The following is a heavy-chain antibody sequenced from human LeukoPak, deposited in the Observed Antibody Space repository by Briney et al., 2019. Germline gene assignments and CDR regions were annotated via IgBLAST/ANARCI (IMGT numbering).Heavy chain of an antibody. CDR2: INSDGYST. Sequence: GGSLRLFCVASGFTFSSYWMHWVRQAPGKGLVWVSRINSDGYSTSYADSVKGRFTISRDNAKNTVYLQMNSLRAEDTAVYYCARDRRGYSGYDPGWFDPWGQGTLVTVFS. CDR3: ARDRRGYSGYDPGWFDP. J-gene: IGHJ5*02. V-gene: IGHV3-74*01. CDR1: GFTFSSYW. D-gene: IGHD5-12*01.